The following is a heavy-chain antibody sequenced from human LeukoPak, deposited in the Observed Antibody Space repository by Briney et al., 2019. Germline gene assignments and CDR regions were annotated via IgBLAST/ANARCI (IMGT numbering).Heavy chain of an antibody. J-gene: IGHJ3*02. CDR3: ARALDSGGAFDI. D-gene: IGHD1-26*01. V-gene: IGHV1-2*02. CDR2: INPNSGGT. Sequence: ASVKVSCKASGYTFTGYYMHWVRQAPGQGLEWMGCINPNSGGTNYAQKFQGRVTMTRDTSISTAYMELSRLRSDDTAVYYCARALDSGGAFDIWGQGTMVTVSS. CDR1: GYTFTGYY.